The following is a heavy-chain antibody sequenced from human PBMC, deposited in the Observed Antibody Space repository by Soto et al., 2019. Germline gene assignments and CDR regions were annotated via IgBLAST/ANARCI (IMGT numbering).Heavy chain of an antibody. CDR3: ARGSGGHNYYYGMDV. V-gene: IGHV3-7*03. CDR1: GFTFSMYW. D-gene: IGHD2-15*01. CDR2: IGEDGSEK. Sequence: GGSLRLSCTASGFTFSMYWMSWVRQAQGMGLEWVANIGEDGSEKYYVDSVKGRFTISRDNAKNSLYLQMNSLRADDTAVYYCARGSGGHNYYYGMDVWGQGTTVTVSS. J-gene: IGHJ6*02.